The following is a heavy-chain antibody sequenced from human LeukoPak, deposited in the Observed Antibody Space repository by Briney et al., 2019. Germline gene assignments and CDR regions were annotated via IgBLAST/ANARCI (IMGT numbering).Heavy chain of an antibody. D-gene: IGHD3-22*01. CDR3: ARESKSYDGSGFCHDY. CDR2: IYTSGST. V-gene: IGHV4-4*07. Sequence: SETLSLTCSVSGGSIRNYFWSWIRQPAGKGLEWIGRIYTSGSTDYNPSLRSRVTMPVDTSRNQFSLRLTSMTAADTAVYYCARESKSYDGSGFCHDYWGQGTLVAVSS. J-gene: IGHJ4*02. CDR1: GGSIRNYF.